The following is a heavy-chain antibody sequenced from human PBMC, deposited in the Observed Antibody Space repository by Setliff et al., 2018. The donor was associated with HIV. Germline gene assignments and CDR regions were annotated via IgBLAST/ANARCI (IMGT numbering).Heavy chain of an antibody. CDR2: ISAYNGNR. D-gene: IGHD6-19*01. CDR3: ARGQGSSVWYGDAFDV. J-gene: IGHJ3*01. Sequence: ASVKVSCKASGGTFSSYVISWVRQAPGQGLEWMGWISAYNGNRGFAQKFQGRLSMTRNTSTTTAYMELSSLRSEDTAVYYCARGQGSSVWYGDAFDVWGQGTMVTVS. CDR1: GGTFSSYV. V-gene: IGHV1-8*02.